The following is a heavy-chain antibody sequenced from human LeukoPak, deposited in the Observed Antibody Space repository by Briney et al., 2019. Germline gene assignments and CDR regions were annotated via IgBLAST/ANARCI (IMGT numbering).Heavy chain of an antibody. Sequence: SETLSLTCTVSGGSISSGSYYGSWIRQPAGKGLEWIGRIYTSGSTNYNPSLKSRVTISVDTSKNQFSLKLSSVTAADTAVYYCARAPHYSFLDYWGQGTLVTVSS. CDR2: IYTSGST. CDR3: ARAPHYSFLDY. D-gene: IGHD5-18*01. J-gene: IGHJ4*02. CDR1: GGSISSGSYY. V-gene: IGHV4-61*02.